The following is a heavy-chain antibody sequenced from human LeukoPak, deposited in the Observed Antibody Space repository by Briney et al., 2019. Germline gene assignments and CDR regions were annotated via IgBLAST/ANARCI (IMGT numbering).Heavy chain of an antibody. J-gene: IGHJ4*02. D-gene: IGHD3-3*01. CDR1: GGSFGGYY. Sequence: PSQTLSLTCAVYGGSFGGYYWGWVRQPPGKGLEWIGEIQHIGSTNYNPSLKSRVTISVDTSKNQFSLKLSSVTAADTAVYYCASFGRITIFGVVIPHYFDYWGQGTLVTVSS. CDR3: ASFGRITIFGVVIPHYFDY. V-gene: IGHV4-34*01. CDR2: IQHIGST.